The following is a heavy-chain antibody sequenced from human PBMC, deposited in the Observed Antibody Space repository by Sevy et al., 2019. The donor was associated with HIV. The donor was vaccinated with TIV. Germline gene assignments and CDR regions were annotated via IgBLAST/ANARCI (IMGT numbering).Heavy chain of an antibody. CDR1: GFTFSSYG. Sequence: GGSLRLSCAASGFTFSSYGMHWVRQAPGKGLEWVAFIRYDGSNKYYADSVKGRFTISRDNSKNTRYLQMNSLRAEDTAVYYCAKAPVRQTYFDYWGQGTLVTVSS. V-gene: IGHV3-30*02. J-gene: IGHJ4*02. D-gene: IGHD3-10*01. CDR2: IRYDGSNK. CDR3: AKAPVRQTYFDY.